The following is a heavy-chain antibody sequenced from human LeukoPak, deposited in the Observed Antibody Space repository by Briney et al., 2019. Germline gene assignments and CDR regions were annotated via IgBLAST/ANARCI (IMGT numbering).Heavy chain of an antibody. CDR3: ARANHLDV. CDR1: GFTFSSYA. V-gene: IGHV3-30*04. J-gene: IGHJ3*01. Sequence: GGSLRLSCAASGFTFSSYAMHWVRQAPGKGLEWVAVISYDGSNKYYADSVKGRFTISRDNSKNTLYLQMNSLRAEDTAVYYCARANHLDVWGQGTMVTVSS. CDR2: ISYDGSNK.